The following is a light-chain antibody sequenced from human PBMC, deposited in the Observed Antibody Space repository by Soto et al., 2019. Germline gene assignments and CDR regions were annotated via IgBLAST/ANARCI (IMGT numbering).Light chain of an antibody. J-gene: IGKJ5*01. Sequence: DIQMTQSPSTVSASVGERITITCRASQSISTWMAWYQQIPGKAPRVLIYDASSLLSGVPPRFSGSGSGTEFTLTISSLEPDDFATYYCQQYDGHFGQGTRLEIK. CDR3: QQYDGH. CDR1: QSISTW. CDR2: DAS. V-gene: IGKV1-5*01.